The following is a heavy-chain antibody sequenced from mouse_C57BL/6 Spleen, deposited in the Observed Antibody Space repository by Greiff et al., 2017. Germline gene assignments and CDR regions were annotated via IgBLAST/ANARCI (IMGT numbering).Heavy chain of an antibody. Sequence: QVQLKQPGAELVKPGASVKMSCKASGYTFTSYWITWVKQRPGQGLEWIGDIYPGSGSTNYNEKFKSKATLTVDTSSSTAYMQLSSLTSEDSAVYYCARSAHGSSYETYWGQGTLVTVSA. CDR1: GYTFTSYW. CDR3: ARSAHGSSYETY. CDR2: IYPGSGST. J-gene: IGHJ3*01. D-gene: IGHD1-1*01. V-gene: IGHV1-55*01.